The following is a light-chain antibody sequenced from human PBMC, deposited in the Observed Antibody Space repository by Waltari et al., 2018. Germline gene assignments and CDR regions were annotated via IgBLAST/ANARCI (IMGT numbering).Light chain of an antibody. CDR3: QQYRGLWT. CDR1: QSVRSW. J-gene: IGKJ1*01. CDR2: VAS. Sequence: DIQMTQSPSTLSASVGDRVTITCRASQSVRSWLAWYRQKPGEAPKLLSYVASSLESGVPSRFSGSGSGTEFTLTISSLQSDDFATYYCQQYRGLWTFGQGTRVEVK. V-gene: IGKV1-5*01.